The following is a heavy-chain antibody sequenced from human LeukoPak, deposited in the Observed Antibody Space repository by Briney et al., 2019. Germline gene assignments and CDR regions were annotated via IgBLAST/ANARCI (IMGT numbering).Heavy chain of an antibody. D-gene: IGHD3-9*01. Sequence: SQTLSLTCAISGDSVSSNSAAWNWIRQSPSRGLEWLGRTYYRSKWYNDYAVSVKSRITINPDTSKNQFSLQLNFVTPEDTAVYYCARDYSGSYYDILTGLRGFDWFDPWGQGTLVTVSS. CDR1: GDSVSSNSAA. V-gene: IGHV6-1*01. CDR3: ARDYSGSYYDILTGLRGFDWFDP. CDR2: TYYRSKWYN. J-gene: IGHJ5*02.